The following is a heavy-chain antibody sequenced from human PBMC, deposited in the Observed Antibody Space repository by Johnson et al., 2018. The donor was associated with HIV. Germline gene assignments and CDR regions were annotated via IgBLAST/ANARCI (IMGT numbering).Heavy chain of an antibody. V-gene: IGHV3-30-3*01. CDR3: ARDYREANAFDI. D-gene: IGHD1-26*01. Sequence: QVQLVESGGGLVKPGGSLRLSCAASGFTFSNAWMNWVRQAPGKGLEWVAVISYDGSNKYYADSVKGRFTISRDNSKNTLYLQMNSLRAEDTAVYDCARDYREANAFDIWGQGTMVTVSS. J-gene: IGHJ3*02. CDR2: ISYDGSNK. CDR1: GFTFSNAW.